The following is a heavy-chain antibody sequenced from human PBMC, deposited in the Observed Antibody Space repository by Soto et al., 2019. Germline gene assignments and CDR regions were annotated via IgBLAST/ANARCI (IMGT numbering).Heavy chain of an antibody. Sequence: PSETLSLTCTVSGGSISSGDYYWSWIRQPPGKGLEWIGYIYYSGSTYYNPSLKSRVTISVDTSKNQFSLKLSSVTAADTAVYYCARDESRYYGSGSYFHYYYGMDVWGQGTTVTVSS. CDR1: GGSISSGDYY. CDR3: ARDESRYYGSGSYFHYYYGMDV. J-gene: IGHJ6*02. D-gene: IGHD3-10*01. CDR2: IYYSGST. V-gene: IGHV4-30-4*01.